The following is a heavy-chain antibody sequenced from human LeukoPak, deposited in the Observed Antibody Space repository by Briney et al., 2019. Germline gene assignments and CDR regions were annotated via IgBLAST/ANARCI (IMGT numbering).Heavy chain of an antibody. Sequence: SETLSLTCTVSGGSVSSGSYYWSWIRQPPGKELEWIGYIYYSGSTNYNPSLKSRVTISVDTSKNQFSLKLSSVTAADTTVYYCARDLTPIVGATYFDYWGQGTLVTVSS. D-gene: IGHD1-26*01. J-gene: IGHJ4*02. V-gene: IGHV4-61*01. CDR3: ARDLTPIVGATYFDY. CDR1: GGSVSSGSYY. CDR2: IYYSGST.